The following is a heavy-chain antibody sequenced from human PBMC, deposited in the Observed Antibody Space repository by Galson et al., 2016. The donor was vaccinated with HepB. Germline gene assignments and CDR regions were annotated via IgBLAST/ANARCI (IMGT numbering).Heavy chain of an antibody. Sequence: SLRLSCAASGFTFSGFAMHWVRQASGKGLEWVGHVRSKAYSYATAYGASVKGRFTISRDDSKNTSYLQMNSLKTEDTAVYYCTSLGINEAAVAGTWVSGAMDVWGQGTTVTVSS. CDR3: TSLGINEAAVAGTWVSGAMDV. V-gene: IGHV3-73*01. J-gene: IGHJ6*02. D-gene: IGHD6-19*01. CDR1: GFTFSGFA. CDR2: VRSKAYSYAT.